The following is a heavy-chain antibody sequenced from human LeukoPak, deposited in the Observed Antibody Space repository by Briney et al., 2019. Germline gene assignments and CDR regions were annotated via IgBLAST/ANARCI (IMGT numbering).Heavy chain of an antibody. CDR3: AKDKAPGSRHTPSDY. V-gene: IGHV3-23*01. Sequence: GGSLTLSCAASGFTFSTSAMSWVRQAPGKGLEWVSGISASGGTTYYADSVKGRFTISRDNSKNTLYLQTNSLRGEDTAVYYSAKDKAPGSRHTPSDYWGQGTLVTVSS. D-gene: IGHD2-2*02. CDR2: ISASGGTT. J-gene: IGHJ4*02. CDR1: GFTFSTSA.